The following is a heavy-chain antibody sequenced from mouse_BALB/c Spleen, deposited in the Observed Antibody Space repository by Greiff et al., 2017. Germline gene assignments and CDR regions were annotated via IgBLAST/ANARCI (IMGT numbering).Heavy chain of an antibody. Sequence: VKLQESGAELVRPGTSVKISCKASGYTFTNYWLGWVKQRPGHGLEWIGDIYPGGGYTNSNEKFKGKATLTADTSSSTAYMQLSSLTSEDSAVYFCARGIPYFDDWGQGTTLTVSS. J-gene: IGHJ2*01. CDR2: IYPGGGYT. CDR1: GYTFTNYW. CDR3: ARGIPYFDD. V-gene: IGHV1-63*02.